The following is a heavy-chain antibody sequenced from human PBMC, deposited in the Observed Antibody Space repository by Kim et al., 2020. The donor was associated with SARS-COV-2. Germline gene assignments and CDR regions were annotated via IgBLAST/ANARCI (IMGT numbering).Heavy chain of an antibody. D-gene: IGHD3-10*01. J-gene: IGHJ5*02. V-gene: IGHV3-73*01. CDR3: TSWIWFGELKSGFGH. Sequence: ASVKGRFTISRDDSKNTVYLQMNSLRTEDTAVYYCTSWIWFGELKSGFGHWGQGTLVTVSS.